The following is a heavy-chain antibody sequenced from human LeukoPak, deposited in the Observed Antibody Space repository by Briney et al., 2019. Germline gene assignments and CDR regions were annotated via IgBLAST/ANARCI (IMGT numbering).Heavy chain of an antibody. D-gene: IGHD1-26*01. Sequence: GGSLRLSCAASGFTFSSYSMNWVRQAPGKGLEWVSSISSSSYIYYADSVKGRFTISRDNAKNSLQLQMNSLRAEDTAVYYCARVTWEDDAFDIWGQGTMVTVSS. CDR3: ARVTWEDDAFDI. CDR1: GFTFSSYS. CDR2: ISSSSYI. V-gene: IGHV3-21*03. J-gene: IGHJ3*02.